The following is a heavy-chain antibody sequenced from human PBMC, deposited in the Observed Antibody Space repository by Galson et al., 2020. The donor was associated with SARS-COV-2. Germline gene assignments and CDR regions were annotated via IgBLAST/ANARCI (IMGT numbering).Heavy chain of an antibody. CDR2: ISYDGSNK. Sequence: GESLKISCAASGFTFSSYAMHWVRQAPGKGLEWVAVISYDGSNKYYADSVKGRFTISRDNSKTTLFLQMNSLRAEDTAVYYCASSLTIFGPFDYWGQGTLVTVSS. CDR1: GFTFSSYA. CDR3: ASSLTIFGPFDY. V-gene: IGHV3-30*04. D-gene: IGHD3-3*01. J-gene: IGHJ4*02.